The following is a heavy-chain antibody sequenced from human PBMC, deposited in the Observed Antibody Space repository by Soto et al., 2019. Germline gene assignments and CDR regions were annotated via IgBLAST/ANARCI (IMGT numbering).Heavy chain of an antibody. CDR2: ISAYNGNT. CDR1: GYTFASYA. Sequence: QVQLVQSGAEVKKPGASVKVSCKASGYTFASYAISWMRQAPGQGLEWMGGISAYNGNTNYAQKHQGRITMTTDTPTSTAYMELRSLRSDDTAVYSCARDPPPPDFWGQGTLVTVSS. V-gene: IGHV1-18*01. CDR3: ARDPPPPDF. J-gene: IGHJ4*02.